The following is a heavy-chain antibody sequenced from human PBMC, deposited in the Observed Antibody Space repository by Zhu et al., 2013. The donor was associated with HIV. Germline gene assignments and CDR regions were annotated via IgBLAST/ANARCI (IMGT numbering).Heavy chain of an antibody. Sequence: QVQLVQSGAEVKKPGASVKVSCKASDYTFTSYDFSWVRQAPGQGPEWLGWVSGSNGHTNYAQKFRDRVTMTTDTSTNTAYMELGSLISDDTAVYYCARDPDGVLDFDYWGQGTLVTVSS. CDR1: DYTFTSYD. D-gene: IGHD3-3*01. CDR2: VSGSNGHT. J-gene: IGHJ4*02. CDR3: ARDPDGVLDFDY. V-gene: IGHV1-18*01.